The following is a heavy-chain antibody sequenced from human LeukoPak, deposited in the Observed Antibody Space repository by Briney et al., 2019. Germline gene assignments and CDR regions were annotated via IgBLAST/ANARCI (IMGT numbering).Heavy chain of an antibody. CDR1: VGTFSSYA. CDR3: ARDKDDHGGYYYYMDV. Sequence: ASVKVSCKASVGTFSSYAISWVRQAPGQGLEWMGRIIPIFGTANYAQKFQGRVTITTDESTSTAYMELSSLRSEDTAVYYCARDKDDHGGYYYYMDVWGKGNTVTVSS. J-gene: IGHJ6*03. CDR2: IIPIFGTA. V-gene: IGHV1-69*05. D-gene: IGHD4-23*01.